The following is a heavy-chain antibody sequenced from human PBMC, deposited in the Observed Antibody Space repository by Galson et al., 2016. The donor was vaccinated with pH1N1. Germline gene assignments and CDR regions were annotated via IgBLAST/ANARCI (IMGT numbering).Heavy chain of an antibody. J-gene: IGHJ4*02. CDR3: ARVGKKWLAYFDY. CDR1: GYTLSRYY. CDR2: IDPSSGST. V-gene: IGHV1-46*01. Sequence: SVKVSCKASGYTLSRYYMHWLRQAPGQGLEWMGIIDPSSGSTTYAQKFQGRVTMTHDTATSAVYMELSSLRSEDTGVYYCARVGKKWLAYFDYWGQGTLVTVSS. D-gene: IGHD6-19*01.